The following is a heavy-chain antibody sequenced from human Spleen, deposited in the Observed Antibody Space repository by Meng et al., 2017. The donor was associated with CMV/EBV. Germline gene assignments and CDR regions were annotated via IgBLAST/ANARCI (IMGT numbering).Heavy chain of an antibody. CDR2: VIPVIGIA. CDR3: ARDARDRSSSSRPHHYYAMDV. D-gene: IGHD2-2*01. CDR1: GGTFSSYA. V-gene: IGHV1-69*10. Sequence: SVKVSCKASGGTFSSYAISWVRQAPGQGLEWMGGVIPVIGIANYAQKFQGRVTISADKSTGTAYMELSSLRSEDTALYYCARDARDRSSSSRPHHYYAMDVWGQGTTVTVSS. J-gene: IGHJ6*02.